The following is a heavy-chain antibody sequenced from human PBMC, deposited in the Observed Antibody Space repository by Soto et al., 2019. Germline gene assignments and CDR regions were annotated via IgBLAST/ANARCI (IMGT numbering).Heavy chain of an antibody. Sequence: GGSLRLSCAASGFTFSSYAMSWVRQAPGKGLEWVSAISGSGGSTYYADSVKGRFTISRDNSKNTLYLQMNSLRAEDTAVYYCAKGRPFYDYVWGSYPPDYWGQGTLVTVSS. D-gene: IGHD3-16*02. CDR2: ISGSGGST. J-gene: IGHJ4*02. CDR3: AKGRPFYDYVWGSYPPDY. V-gene: IGHV3-23*01. CDR1: GFTFSSYA.